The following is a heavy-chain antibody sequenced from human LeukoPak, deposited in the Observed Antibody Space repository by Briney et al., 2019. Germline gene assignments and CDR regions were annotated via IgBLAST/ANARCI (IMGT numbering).Heavy chain of an antibody. V-gene: IGHV1-69*10. J-gene: IGHJ5*02. D-gene: IGHD5-18*01. Sequence: EASVTVSCKASGGTFSSYAISWVRQAPGQGLEWMGRIIPILGIANYAQKFQGRVTITADKSTSTAYMELSSLRSEDTAVYYCARVRYSYGSFDYWFDPWGQGTLVTVSS. CDR3: ARVRYSYGSFDYWFDP. CDR2: IIPILGIA. CDR1: GGTFSSYA.